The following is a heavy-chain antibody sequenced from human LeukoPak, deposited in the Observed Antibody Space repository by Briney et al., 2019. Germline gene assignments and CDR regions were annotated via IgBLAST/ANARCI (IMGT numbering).Heavy chain of an antibody. Sequence: ASVKVSCKASGGTFSSYAISWVRQAPGQGLEWMGGIIPIFGTANYAQKLQGRVTITTDESTSTAYMELGSLRSEDTAVYYCARDRGTTFDAFDIWGQGTMVTVSS. CDR1: GGTFSSYA. V-gene: IGHV1-69*05. CDR2: IIPIFGTA. CDR3: ARDRGTTFDAFDI. J-gene: IGHJ3*02. D-gene: IGHD1-14*01.